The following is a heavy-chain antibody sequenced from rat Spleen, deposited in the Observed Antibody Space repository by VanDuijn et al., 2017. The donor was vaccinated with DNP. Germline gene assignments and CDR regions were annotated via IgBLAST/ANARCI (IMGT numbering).Heavy chain of an antibody. V-gene: IGHV5S13*01. CDR1: GFTFSFYG. D-gene: IGHD1-2*01. CDR3: ARLPAATVHAMDA. J-gene: IGHJ4*01. Sequence: EVQLVESGGDLVQPGRSLKLSCVASGFTFSFYGMAWVRQAPKKGLEWVASISASGSRTYYPDSVKGRFTISRDNAKSSLYLQMNSLKSEDTATYYCARLPAATVHAMDAWGQGTSVTVSS. CDR2: ISASGSRT.